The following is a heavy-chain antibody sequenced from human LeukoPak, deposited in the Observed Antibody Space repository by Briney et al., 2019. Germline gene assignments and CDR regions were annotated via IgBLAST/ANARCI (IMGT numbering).Heavy chain of an antibody. J-gene: IGHJ6*03. CDR2: INHSGST. Sequence: SSETLSLTCAVYGGSFSGYYWSWIRQPPGKGLEWIGEINHSGSTNYNPSLKSRVTISVDTSKNQFSLKLSSVTAADTAVYYCARIRPSRLYMDVWGKGTTVTVSS. CDR1: GGSFSGYY. V-gene: IGHV4-34*01. CDR3: ARIRPSRLYMDV.